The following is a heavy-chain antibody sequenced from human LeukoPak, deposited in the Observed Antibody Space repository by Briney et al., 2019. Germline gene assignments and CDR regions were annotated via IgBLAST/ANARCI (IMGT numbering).Heavy chain of an antibody. CDR3: ARDLLRNYDYVWGSYRPLDY. CDR1: GFTFSDYY. J-gene: IGHJ4*02. D-gene: IGHD3-16*02. Sequence: GGSLRLSCAASGFTFSDYYMSWIRQAPGKGLEWVSYISSSGSTIYYADSVKGRFTISRDNDKNSLYLQMNSLRAEDTAVYYCARDLLRNYDYVWGSYRPLDYWGQGTLVTVSS. CDR2: ISSSGSTI. V-gene: IGHV3-11*01.